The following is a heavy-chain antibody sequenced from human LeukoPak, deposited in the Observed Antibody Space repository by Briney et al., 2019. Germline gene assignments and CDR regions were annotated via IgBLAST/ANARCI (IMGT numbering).Heavy chain of an antibody. V-gene: IGHV1-69*05. J-gene: IGHJ6*03. D-gene: IGHD1-1*01. CDR1: GGTFSSYA. CDR3: ARGTAGTSYYYYYMDV. CDR2: IIPIFGTA. Sequence: SVKVSCKASGGTFSSYAISWVRQAPGQGLEWMGGIIPIFGTANYAQKFQGRVTITTDESTSTAYMELSSLGSEDTAVYYCARGTAGTSYYYYYMDVWGKGTTVTVSS.